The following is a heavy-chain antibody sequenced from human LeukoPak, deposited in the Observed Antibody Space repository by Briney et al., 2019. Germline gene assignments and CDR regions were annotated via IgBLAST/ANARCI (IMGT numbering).Heavy chain of an antibody. Sequence: ASVKVSCKASGGTFSSYAINWVRQATGQGLEWVGWMNPNNSDIGYAQKFQGRVTMTRNTSIGTAYMELSSLRSEDTAIYYCVRVPPGTTIYAYWGQGTLVTVSS. D-gene: IGHD1-14*01. CDR1: GGTFSSYA. J-gene: IGHJ4*02. CDR2: MNPNNSDI. CDR3: VRVPPGTTIYAY. V-gene: IGHV1-8*02.